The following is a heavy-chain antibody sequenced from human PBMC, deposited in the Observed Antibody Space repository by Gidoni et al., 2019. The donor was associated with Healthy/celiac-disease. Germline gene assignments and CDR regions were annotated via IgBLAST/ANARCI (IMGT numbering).Heavy chain of an antibody. CDR3: ARQNPKWELPYWFDP. CDR2: IYSGGST. J-gene: IGHJ5*02. V-gene: IGHV3-53*01. D-gene: IGHD1-26*01. CDR1: GFTVSSNY. Sequence: EVQLVESGGGLIQPGGSLRLPCAASGFTVSSNYMSWVRQAPGKGLEWVSVIYSGGSTYYADSVKGRFTISRDNSKNTLYLQMNSLRAEDTAVYYCARQNPKWELPYWFDPWGQGTLVTVSS.